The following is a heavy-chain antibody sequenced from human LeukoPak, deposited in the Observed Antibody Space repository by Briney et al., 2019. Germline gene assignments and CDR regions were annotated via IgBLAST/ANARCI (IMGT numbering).Heavy chain of an antibody. J-gene: IGHJ6*03. CDR2: ISSSGSTI. Sequence: PGGSLRLSCAASGFTFSDYYMSWIRQAPGKGLEWVSYISSSGSTIYYADSVKGRFTISRDNSRNTVYVQMNSLRAEDTAVYYCAKLSLSFLSGYSGVEGYYMDVWGKGTTVTVSS. V-gene: IGHV3-11*01. D-gene: IGHD3-3*01. CDR1: GFTFSDYY. CDR3: AKLSLSFLSGYSGVEGYYMDV.